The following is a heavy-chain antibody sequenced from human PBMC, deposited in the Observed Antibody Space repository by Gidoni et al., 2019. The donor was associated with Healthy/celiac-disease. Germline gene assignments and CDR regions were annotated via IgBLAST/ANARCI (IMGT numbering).Heavy chain of an antibody. CDR1: GFTFTSSA. Sequence: QMQLVQSGPEVKKPGTSVKVSCKASGFTFTSSAMQWVRQARGQRLEWIGWIVVGSGNTNYAQKFQERVTITRDMSTSTAYMELSSLRSEDTAVYYCAVPVPKDSYYYDSSGEPHTYYYYGMDVWGQGTTVTVSS. CDR3: AVPVPKDSYYYDSSGEPHTYYYYGMDV. CDR2: IVVGSGNT. V-gene: IGHV1-58*02. J-gene: IGHJ6*02. D-gene: IGHD3-22*01.